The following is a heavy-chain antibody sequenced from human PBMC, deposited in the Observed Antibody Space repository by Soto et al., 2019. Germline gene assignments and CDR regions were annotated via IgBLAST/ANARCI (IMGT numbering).Heavy chain of an antibody. CDR2: ISANNDHT. Sequence: QVQLVQSGAEVKKPGASVKVSCKASGYTLNTYGITWVRQAPGQGLEWMGWISANNDHTNYPQKLXGXVXXTTDTSTSTAYMELRSLTSDDKAVYYCARGTYFDYWGQGTLVTVSS. V-gene: IGHV1-18*01. CDR3: ARGTYFDY. J-gene: IGHJ4*02. CDR1: GYTLNTYG.